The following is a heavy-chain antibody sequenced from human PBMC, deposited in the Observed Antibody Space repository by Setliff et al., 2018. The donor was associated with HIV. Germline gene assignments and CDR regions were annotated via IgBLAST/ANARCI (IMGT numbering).Heavy chain of an antibody. CDR2: IYASGST. CDR1: GDSINTHY. V-gene: IGHV4-4*07. D-gene: IGHD3-22*01. CDR3: ARGGPDYYDYPYFDS. Sequence: SSETLSLTCTVSGDSINTHYWNWIRQPAGKGLEWIGHIYASGSTNYNPSLKSRVTMSVDTSKNQFSLKLNSLIAADTAVYFCARGGPDYYDYPYFDSWGQGTLVTVSS. J-gene: IGHJ4*02.